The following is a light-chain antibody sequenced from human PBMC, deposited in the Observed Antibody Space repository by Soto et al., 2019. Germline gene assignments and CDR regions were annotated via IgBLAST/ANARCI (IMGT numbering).Light chain of an antibody. CDR3: QHYTNWPLT. J-gene: IGKJ4*01. V-gene: IGKV3-15*01. Sequence: EIVMTQSPATLSVSPGERVTISCRASHSVSSRLAWYQEKPGQAPRLLIYGASTRATGLPARFSGSGSGTEFTLAISSLQSEDFAVYYCQHYTNWPLTFGGGTKVEIK. CDR1: HSVSSR. CDR2: GAS.